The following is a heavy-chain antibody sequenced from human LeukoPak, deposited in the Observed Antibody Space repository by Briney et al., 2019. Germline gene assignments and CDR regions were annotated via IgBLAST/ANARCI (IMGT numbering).Heavy chain of an antibody. D-gene: IGHD3-16*02. Sequence: GSLRLSCAASGFTFSSYSMNWVRQAPGKGLEWVSYISSSSSTIYYADSVKGRFTISRDNAKNSLYLQTNSLRAEDTAVYYCAREKGSHDYVWGSYRSPYAFDIWGQGTMVTVSS. J-gene: IGHJ3*02. CDR3: AREKGSHDYVWGSYRSPYAFDI. CDR2: ISSSSSTI. CDR1: GFTFSSYS. V-gene: IGHV3-48*01.